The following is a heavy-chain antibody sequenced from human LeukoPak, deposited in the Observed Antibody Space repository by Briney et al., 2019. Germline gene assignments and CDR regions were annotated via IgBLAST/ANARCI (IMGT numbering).Heavy chain of an antibody. CDR2: ISPSGTT. CDR1: GGSISSYY. V-gene: IGHV4-4*07. Sequence: PSETLSLTCTVSGGSISSYYCSWIRQPAGKGLEWIGRISPSGTTNYNPSLKSRVTMSVDTSKNQFSLKLSSVTAADTAVYYCARGLYGSGSFDYWGQGTLVTVSS. CDR3: ARGLYGSGSFDY. D-gene: IGHD3-10*01. J-gene: IGHJ4*02.